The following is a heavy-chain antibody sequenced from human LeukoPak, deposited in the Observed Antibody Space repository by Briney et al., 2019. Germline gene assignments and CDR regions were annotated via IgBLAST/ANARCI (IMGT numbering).Heavy chain of an antibody. CDR2: IYYSGST. CDR3: ARVADFVDYYYYMDV. V-gene: IGHV4-39*07. Sequence: SETLSLTCTVSGGSISSYYWGWIRQPPGKGLEWIGSIYYSGSTYYNPSLKSRVTISVDTSKNQFSLKLSSVTAADTAVYYCARVADFVDYYYYMDVWGKGTTVTVSS. J-gene: IGHJ6*03. D-gene: IGHD3-16*01. CDR1: GGSISSYY.